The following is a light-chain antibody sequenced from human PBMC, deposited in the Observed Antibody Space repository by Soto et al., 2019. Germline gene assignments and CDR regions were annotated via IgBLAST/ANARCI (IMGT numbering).Light chain of an antibody. J-gene: IGKJ1*01. Sequence: EIVLTQSPATLSLSPGARATLSCRASQSVSSYLAWYQQKPGQAPRLLSYGASTRATGIPARFSGSGSGTEFTLTISSLQSEDFEVYYCQQYNNWPRTFGQGTKVDIK. V-gene: IGKV3-15*01. CDR2: GAS. CDR3: QQYNNWPRT. CDR1: QSVSSY.